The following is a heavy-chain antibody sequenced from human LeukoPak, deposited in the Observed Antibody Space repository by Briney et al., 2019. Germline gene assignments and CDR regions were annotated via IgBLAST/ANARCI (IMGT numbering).Heavy chain of an antibody. CDR3: ARETTRKRAIVVVPAAFDY. J-gene: IGHJ4*02. CDR1: GGSISSYY. CDR2: IYTSGST. Sequence: SETLSLTCTVSGGSISSYYWSWIRQPAGKGLEWIGRIYTSGSTNYNPSLKSRVTMSVDTSKNQFSLKLSSVTAADTAVYYCARETTRKRAIVVVPAAFDYWGQGTLVTVSS. D-gene: IGHD2-2*01. V-gene: IGHV4-4*07.